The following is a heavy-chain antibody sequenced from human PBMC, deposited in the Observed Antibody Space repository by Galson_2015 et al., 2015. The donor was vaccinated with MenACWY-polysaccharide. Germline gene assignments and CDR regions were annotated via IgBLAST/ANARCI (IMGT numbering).Heavy chain of an antibody. D-gene: IGHD2/OR15-2a*01. V-gene: IGHV3-30-3*01. CDR3: ARDYTTRSPCCGMDD. CDR2: ITYDGINK. Sequence: SLRLSCAASGFTFSSFAIHWVRQAPGMGLEWVAIITYDGINKYYADSVKGRFTISRDNSKYTVYLQMNSLRPDDTTVYYCARDYTTRSPCCGMDDWGQGTPVTVSS. CDR1: GFTFSSFA. J-gene: IGHJ6*02.